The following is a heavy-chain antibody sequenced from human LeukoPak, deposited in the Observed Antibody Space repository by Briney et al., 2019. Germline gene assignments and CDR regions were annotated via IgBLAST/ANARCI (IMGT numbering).Heavy chain of an antibody. CDR1: GFTFSMYA. J-gene: IGHJ4*02. CDR2: IGGSGDYT. Sequence: GGSLRLSCTASGFTFSMYAMSWVRQAPGKGLEWVSAIGGSGDYTYYADSVKGRFTISRDNSKNTLYLQMNSLRAEDTAIYYCAKDFAGYSSGQTDYWGQGSLVTVSS. D-gene: IGHD6-19*01. CDR3: AKDFAGYSSGQTDY. V-gene: IGHV3-23*01.